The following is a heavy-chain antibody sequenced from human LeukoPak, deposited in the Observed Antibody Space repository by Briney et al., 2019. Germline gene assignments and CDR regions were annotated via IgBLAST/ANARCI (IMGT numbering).Heavy chain of an antibody. Sequence: PSETLSLTCTVSGGSISSYYWSWIRQPAGKGLEWIGRIYVSGSTNYNPSLKSRVTISVDTSKNQFSLRLSSVTAADTAVYYCARDRGSSWYYTMDVWGQGTTVIVSS. CDR3: ARDRGSSWYYTMDV. V-gene: IGHV4-4*07. CDR2: IYVSGST. CDR1: GGSISSYY. J-gene: IGHJ6*02. D-gene: IGHD6-13*01.